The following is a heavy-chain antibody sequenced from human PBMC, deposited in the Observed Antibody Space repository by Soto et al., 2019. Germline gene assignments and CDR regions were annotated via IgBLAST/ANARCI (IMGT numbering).Heavy chain of an antibody. Sequence: GGSLRLSCTASGFTFNSYAMSWVRQAPGKGLEWVAVISGSGGTTNYADSVKGRFTISRDNSKNTLYLQMSSLRAEDTAIYYCAKEGNAFISFYFFDYWGQGVLVTVSS. CDR2: ISGSGGTT. CDR1: GFTFNSYA. V-gene: IGHV3-23*01. CDR3: AKEGNAFISFYFFDY. D-gene: IGHD1-1*01. J-gene: IGHJ4*02.